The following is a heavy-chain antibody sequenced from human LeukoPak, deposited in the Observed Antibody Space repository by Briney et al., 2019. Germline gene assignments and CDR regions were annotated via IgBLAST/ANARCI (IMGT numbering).Heavy chain of an antibody. V-gene: IGHV4-34*01. D-gene: IGHD1-26*01. CDR1: GGSFSGYY. CDR3: ASRGIVGATTGDY. Sequence: SETLSLTCAVYGGSFSGYYWSWIRQPPGKGREWIGEINHSGSTNYNPSLKSRVTISVDTSKNQFSLKLSSVTAADTAVYYCASRGIVGATTGDYWGQGTLVTVSS. J-gene: IGHJ4*02. CDR2: INHSGST.